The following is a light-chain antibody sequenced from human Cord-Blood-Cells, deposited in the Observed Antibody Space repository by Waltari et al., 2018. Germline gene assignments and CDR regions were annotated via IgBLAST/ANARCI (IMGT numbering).Light chain of an antibody. CDR1: QSVSSN. V-gene: IGKV3-15*01. CDR2: GAS. CDR3: QQYNNWPPFT. J-gene: IGKJ3*01. Sequence: EIVMTQSPATLSVSPGERATLSCRASQSVSSNLAWYQQKPGQAPRLLIYGASTRATGIPARFSGSGSRTEFTLTISSLQSEDFAVYYWQQYNNWPPFTFGPGTKVDIK.